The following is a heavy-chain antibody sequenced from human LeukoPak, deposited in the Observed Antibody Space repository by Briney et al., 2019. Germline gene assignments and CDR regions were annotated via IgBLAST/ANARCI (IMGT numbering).Heavy chain of an antibody. J-gene: IGHJ4*02. V-gene: IGHV3-74*01. CDR1: GFAFSDYW. D-gene: IGHD7-27*01. Sequence: GSLRLSCAASGFAFSDYWMHWVRQAPGKGLVWVSRINSDGRSTTYADSVKGRFTISRDNAKNTLDLQMNSLRAEDTAVYYCARELYISGEQPPDYWGQGTLVTVSS. CDR2: INSDGRST. CDR3: ARELYISGEQPPDY.